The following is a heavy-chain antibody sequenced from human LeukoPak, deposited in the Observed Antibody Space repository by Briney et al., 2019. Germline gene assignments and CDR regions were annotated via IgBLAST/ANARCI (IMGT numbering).Heavy chain of an antibody. D-gene: IGHD2-2*01. Sequence: PGGSLRLSCAASGFTFSSYSMNWVRQPPGKGLEWIGEINHSGSTNYNPSLKSRVTISVDTSKNQFSLKLSSVTAADTAVYYCARGRLTSCYDYWGQGTLVTVSS. CDR2: INHSGST. CDR3: ARGRLTSCYDY. CDR1: GFTFSSYS. J-gene: IGHJ4*02. V-gene: IGHV4-34*01.